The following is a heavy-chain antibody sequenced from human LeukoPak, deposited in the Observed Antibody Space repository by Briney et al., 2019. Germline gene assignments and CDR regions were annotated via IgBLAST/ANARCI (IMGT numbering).Heavy chain of an antibody. Sequence: PSETLSLTCAVSGGSISSSNWWSWVRQPPGKGLEWTGEIYHSGSTNYNPSLKSRVTISVDKSKNQFSLKLSSVTAADTAVYYCARERRGIAVAGSRWLDYYYYYYMDVWGKGTTVTVSS. D-gene: IGHD6-19*01. J-gene: IGHJ6*03. V-gene: IGHV4-4*02. CDR1: GGSISSSNW. CDR3: ARERRGIAVAGSRWLDYYYYYYMDV. CDR2: IYHSGST.